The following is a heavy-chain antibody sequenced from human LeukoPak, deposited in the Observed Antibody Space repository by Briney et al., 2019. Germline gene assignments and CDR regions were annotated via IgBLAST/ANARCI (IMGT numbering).Heavy chain of an antibody. J-gene: IGHJ1*01. CDR1: GYTFTGYY. CDR3: ARSSGSYRDYFKH. CDR2: INPNSGGT. D-gene: IGHD1-26*01. V-gene: IGHV1-2*02. Sequence: GASVKVSCKASGYTFTGYYMHWVRQAPGQGLEWMGWINPNSGGTNYAQKFQGRVTMTRDTSISTAYMELSRLRSDDTAVYYCARSSGSYRDYFKHWGQGTLVIVSS.